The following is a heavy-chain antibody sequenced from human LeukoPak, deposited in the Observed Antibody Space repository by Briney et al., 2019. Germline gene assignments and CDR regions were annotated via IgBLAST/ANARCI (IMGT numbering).Heavy chain of an antibody. Sequence: GGSLLLSCAASGFTFSSYSMNWVRQAPGKGLEWVSSISSSSSYIYYADSVTGRFTISRDNAKNSLYLQMNSLRAEDTAVYYCARPRGAVTTLDAFDIWGQGTMVTVSS. D-gene: IGHD4-17*01. V-gene: IGHV3-21*01. CDR1: GFTFSSYS. CDR3: ARPRGAVTTLDAFDI. CDR2: ISSSSSYI. J-gene: IGHJ3*02.